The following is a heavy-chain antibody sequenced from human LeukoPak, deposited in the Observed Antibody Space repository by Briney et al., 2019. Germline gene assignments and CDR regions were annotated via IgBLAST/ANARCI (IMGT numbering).Heavy chain of an antibody. J-gene: IGHJ4*02. V-gene: IGHV3-21*01. D-gene: IGHD6-6*01. Sequence: GGSLRLSCAASGFTVSSNYMSWVRQAPGKGLEWVSSISSSSSYIYYADSVKGRFTISRDNAKNSLYLQMNSLRAEDTAVYYCARDRPNLPMDYWGQGSLVTVSS. CDR1: GFTVSSNY. CDR2: ISSSSSYI. CDR3: ARDRPNLPMDY.